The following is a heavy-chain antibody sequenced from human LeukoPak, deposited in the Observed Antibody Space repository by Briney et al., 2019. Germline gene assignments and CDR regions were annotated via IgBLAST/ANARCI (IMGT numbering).Heavy chain of an antibody. CDR1: GGSISSSGYY. J-gene: IGHJ5*02. Sequence: PSETLSLTCTVSGGSISSSGYYWSWIRQHPGKGLEWIGYIYYSGSTYYNPSLKSRVTISVDTSKNQFSLKLSSVTAADTAVYYCARGGYYYDSSGYSNWFDPWGQGTLVTVSS. CDR3: ARGGYYYDSSGYSNWFDP. CDR2: IYYSGST. V-gene: IGHV4-31*03. D-gene: IGHD3-22*01.